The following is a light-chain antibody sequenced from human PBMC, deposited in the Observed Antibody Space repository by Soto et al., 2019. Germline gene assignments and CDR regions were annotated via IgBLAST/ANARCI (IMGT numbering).Light chain of an antibody. CDR3: AAWDVSLSGCV. V-gene: IGLV1-47*01. J-gene: IGLJ3*02. CDR1: SSNIGSHY. CDR2: RND. Sequence: QSVLTQPPSASGTPGQRVTISCSGSSSNIGSHYVYWYQQLPGTAPKPLIYRNDQRPSGVPDRFSGSKSGTSASLAISGLRSEDESDYYCAAWDVSLSGCVFGGGTKLTVL.